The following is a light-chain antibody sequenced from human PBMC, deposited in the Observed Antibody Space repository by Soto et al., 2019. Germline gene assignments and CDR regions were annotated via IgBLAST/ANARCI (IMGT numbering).Light chain of an antibody. J-gene: IGKJ1*01. CDR3: QQYGSSPAT. V-gene: IGKV3-20*01. CDR1: QSVSSTY. CDR2: GAS. Sequence: EIVLTQSPGTLSLSPGERATLSCRASQSVSSTYLIWYQQKPGQAPRLLIYGASTRATGIPARFSGSGSGTDFTLSVSRLEPEDFAVYFCQQYGSSPATFGQGTKVDIK.